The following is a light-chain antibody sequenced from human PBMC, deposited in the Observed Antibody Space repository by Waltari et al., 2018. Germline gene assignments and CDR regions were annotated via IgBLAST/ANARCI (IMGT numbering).Light chain of an antibody. CDR1: SSDVGAYNY. CDR3: FSYAGSNNLV. V-gene: IGLV2-8*01. J-gene: IGLJ2*01. Sequence: QSALTQPPSASGSPGQSVTIPCPGTSSDVGAYNYVSWYQQHPDKAPQLMIFEVSQRPSGVPDRFSGSKSGNTASLTVSGLQAEDEADYYCFSYAGSNNLVFGGGTKLTVL. CDR2: EVS.